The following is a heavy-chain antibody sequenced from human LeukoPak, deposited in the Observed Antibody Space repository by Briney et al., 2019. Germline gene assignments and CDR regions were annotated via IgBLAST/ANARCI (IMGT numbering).Heavy chain of an antibody. CDR3: AREHSSGWSGDY. CDR2: ISYDGSNK. Sequence: GGSLRLSCAASGFTFSSYGMHWVRQAPGKGLEWVAVISYDGSNKYYADSVKGRFTISRDNAKNSLYLQMNSLRAEDTAVYYCAREHSSGWSGDYWGQGTLVTVSS. D-gene: IGHD6-19*01. V-gene: IGHV3-30*03. J-gene: IGHJ4*02. CDR1: GFTFSSYG.